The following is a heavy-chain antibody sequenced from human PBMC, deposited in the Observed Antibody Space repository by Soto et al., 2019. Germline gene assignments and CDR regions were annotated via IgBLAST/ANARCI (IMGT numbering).Heavy chain of an antibody. CDR3: AKSPRSGYGAHWDY. D-gene: IGHD5-12*01. Sequence: WGSLRLSCASTGFTFSADAMNWVCQSPGKGLEWVAGISGSGYSAYYADSVKGRFTISRDNSKNTLYLQMDSLRAEDTAVYYCAKSPRSGYGAHWDYWGQGTQVTLSS. V-gene: IGHV3-23*01. CDR2: ISGSGYSA. J-gene: IGHJ4*02. CDR1: GFTFSADA.